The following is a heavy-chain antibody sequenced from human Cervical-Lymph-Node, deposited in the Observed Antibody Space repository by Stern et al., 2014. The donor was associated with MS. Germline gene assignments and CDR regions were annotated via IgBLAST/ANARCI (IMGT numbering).Heavy chain of an antibody. CDR2: IYPGDSDT. J-gene: IGHJ3*02. D-gene: IGHD6-6*01. Sequence: EVQLEESGAEVKKPGESLKISCKGSGYSFTSYWIGWVRQMPGKGLEWLGIIYPGDSDTGYCPAFQGQVTISADKSISPASLQWSSLKASDTAMYYCARHGPTDYSSSSRAFDIWGQGTMVTVSS. CDR3: ARHGPTDYSSSSRAFDI. V-gene: IGHV5-51*01. CDR1: GYSFTSYW.